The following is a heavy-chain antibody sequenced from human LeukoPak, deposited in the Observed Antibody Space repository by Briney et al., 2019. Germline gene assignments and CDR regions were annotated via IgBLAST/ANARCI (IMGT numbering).Heavy chain of an antibody. Sequence: ASVKVSCKASGYTFTSYYMHWVRQAPGQGLEWMGIINPSGGSTSYAQKLQGRVTMTTDTSTSTAYMELRSLRSDDTAVYYCARDKRGQSSGWYDAFDIWGQGTMVTVSS. CDR1: GYTFTSYY. D-gene: IGHD6-19*01. V-gene: IGHV1-46*01. CDR2: INPSGGST. J-gene: IGHJ3*02. CDR3: ARDKRGQSSGWYDAFDI.